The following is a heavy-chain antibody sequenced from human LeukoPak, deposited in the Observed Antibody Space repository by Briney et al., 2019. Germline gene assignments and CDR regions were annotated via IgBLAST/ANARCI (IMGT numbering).Heavy chain of an antibody. CDR1: GYTFSTYY. V-gene: IGHV1-46*01. Sequence: GASVKVSCKASGYTFSTYYLHWVRQAPGQGLEWMGIINPSSRSTTYAQTFEGRVTMTSDTSTSTVYMELSRLRSEDTAVYYCASSDCSGGSCFILVYWGQGTLVTVSS. CDR3: ASSDCSGGSCFILVY. CDR2: INPSSRST. D-gene: IGHD2-15*01. J-gene: IGHJ4*02.